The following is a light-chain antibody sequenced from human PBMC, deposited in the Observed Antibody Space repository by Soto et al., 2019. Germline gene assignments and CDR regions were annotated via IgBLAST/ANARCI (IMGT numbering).Light chain of an antibody. V-gene: IGKV3-11*01. J-gene: IGKJ4*01. Sequence: EIVLTQSPATLSLSPGERATLSCRASQSVSSYLAWYQQKPGQAPRLLLYDASNSATGIPARFRGSWSGTDFTLTISSLEPEDFAVYYCQQRSNWPLTFGGGTKVEIK. CDR1: QSVSSY. CDR2: DAS. CDR3: QQRSNWPLT.